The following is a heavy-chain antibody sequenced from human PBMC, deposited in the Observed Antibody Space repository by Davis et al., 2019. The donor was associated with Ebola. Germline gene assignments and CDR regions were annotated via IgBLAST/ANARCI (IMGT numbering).Heavy chain of an antibody. V-gene: IGHV3-30*19. CDR1: GFTFSSYG. CDR3: AREKVGDRGAGWFDP. Sequence: GGSLRLSCAASGFTFSSYGMHWVRQAPGKGLEWVAVISYDGSNKYYADSVKGRFTISRHNSKNTLYLQMNSLRAEDTAVYYCAREKVGDRGAGWFDPWGQGTLVTVSS. CDR2: ISYDGSNK. J-gene: IGHJ5*02. D-gene: IGHD3-10*01.